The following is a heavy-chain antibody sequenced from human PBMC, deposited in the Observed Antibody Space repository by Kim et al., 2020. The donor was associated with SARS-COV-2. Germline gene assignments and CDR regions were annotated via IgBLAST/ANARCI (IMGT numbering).Heavy chain of an antibody. J-gene: IGHJ4*02. V-gene: IGHV3-23*01. CDR1: GFTFSNSP. CDR3: AKSGQLDY. CDR2: IDGSGAST. D-gene: IGHD5-12*01. Sequence: GGSLRLSCAASGFTFSNSPMSWVRQAPGKGLEWVSTIDGSGASTYYPGSVKGRFTISRDNSKNTLYLQMNNLRAEDTAVYYCAKSGQLDYWGQGSL.